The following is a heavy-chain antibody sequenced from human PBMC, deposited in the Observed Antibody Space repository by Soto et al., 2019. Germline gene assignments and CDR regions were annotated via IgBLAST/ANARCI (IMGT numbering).Heavy chain of an antibody. J-gene: IGHJ4*02. CDR2: IGGTGDQI. CDR1: GFTFSSYA. CDR3: AKAPWLQFAPFFDR. Sequence: EVQLLESGGGFVQPGGSLRLSCAASGFTFSSYAMTWVRQAPGKGLERVSAIGGTGDQIFYADSVRGRFTISRDNSKNPLYLQMNGLRAEDTAVYSCAKAPWLQFAPFFDRWGQGTLVTVSS. V-gene: IGHV3-23*01. D-gene: IGHD5-12*01.